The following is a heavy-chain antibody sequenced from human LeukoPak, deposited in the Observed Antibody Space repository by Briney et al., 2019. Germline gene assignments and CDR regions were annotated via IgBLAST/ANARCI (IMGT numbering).Heavy chain of an antibody. V-gene: IGHV1-2*02. CDR3: ARGAHASGWYGDFDY. D-gene: IGHD6-19*01. Sequence: ASVKVSCKASGYTFTGYYIHWVRQAPGQGLEWMGWINPNSGVTNYEQKFQGRVTMARVTSISTACMELSSLRSDDTAVYYCARGAHASGWYGDFDYWGQGTLVTVSS. CDR2: INPNSGVT. J-gene: IGHJ4*02. CDR1: GYTFTGYY.